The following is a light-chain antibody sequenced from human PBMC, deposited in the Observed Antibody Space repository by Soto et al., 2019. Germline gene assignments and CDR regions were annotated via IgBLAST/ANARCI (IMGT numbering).Light chain of an antibody. J-gene: IGKJ4*01. V-gene: IGKV1-27*01. Sequence: DIQMTQSTSSLSASVGDRVTITCRASQGISNYLSWYQQKPGKVPTLLIYAASTLQSGVPSRFSGSGSWTDFTLNISSLKTEDVATYYCQKYHSDPLTFGGGTKVEIK. CDR3: QKYHSDPLT. CDR2: AAS. CDR1: QGISNY.